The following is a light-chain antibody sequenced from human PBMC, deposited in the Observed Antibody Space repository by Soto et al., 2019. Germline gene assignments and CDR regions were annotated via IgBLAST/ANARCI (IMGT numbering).Light chain of an antibody. J-gene: IGKJ1*01. V-gene: IGKV1-39*01. CDR1: QSISNH. Sequence: DIQMTQSPSSLSASVEDRVIITCRASQSISNHLNWYQQKPGKAPKLLIFAASRLQSGVPSKVSGSRSGPDFTLTISSLQPEDFATYYCQQSYSTPPTFGQGTKVDIK. CDR2: AAS. CDR3: QQSYSTPPT.